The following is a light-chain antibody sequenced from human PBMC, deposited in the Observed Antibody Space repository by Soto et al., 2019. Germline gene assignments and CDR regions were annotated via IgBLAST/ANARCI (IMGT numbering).Light chain of an antibody. Sequence: QSALTQPASVSGSPGQSITLSCTGTSSDVGSYNLVSWYQQHPGKAPKVMIYEVTKRPSGVSNRFSGSKSGNTASLTISGLQAEDEADYYCCSYAGNSIVLFGGGTQLTVL. J-gene: IGLJ2*01. CDR1: SSDVGSYNL. V-gene: IGLV2-23*02. CDR3: CSYAGNSIVL. CDR2: EVT.